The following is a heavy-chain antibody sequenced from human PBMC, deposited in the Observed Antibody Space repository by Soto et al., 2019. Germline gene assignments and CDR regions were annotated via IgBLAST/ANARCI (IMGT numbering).Heavy chain of an antibody. CDR1: GGSVGSGSYY. CDR3: ARARGPYDFWSGYYSTDY. V-gene: IGHV4-30-4*08. D-gene: IGHD3-3*01. CDR2: IYYSGST. J-gene: IGHJ4*02. Sequence: SETLSLTCTVSGGSVGSGSYYWSWIRQPPGKGLEWIGYIYYSGSTYYNPSLKSRVTISVDTSKNQFSLKLSSVTAADTAVYYCARARGPYDFWSGYYSTDYWGQGTLVTVSS.